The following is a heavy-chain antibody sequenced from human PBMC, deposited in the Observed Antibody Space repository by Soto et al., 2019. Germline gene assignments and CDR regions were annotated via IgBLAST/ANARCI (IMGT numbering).Heavy chain of an antibody. CDR1: GFTFSSYA. Sequence: GGSLRLSCAASGFTFSSYAMDWVRQAPGKGLEWVALISYDGSNKYYADSVKGRFTISRDNSKNTLYLQMNSLRAEDTAVYYCASERYYYDSSGSLDYWGQGTLVTVSS. V-gene: IGHV3-30-3*01. CDR3: ASERYYYDSSGSLDY. D-gene: IGHD3-22*01. J-gene: IGHJ4*02. CDR2: ISYDGSNK.